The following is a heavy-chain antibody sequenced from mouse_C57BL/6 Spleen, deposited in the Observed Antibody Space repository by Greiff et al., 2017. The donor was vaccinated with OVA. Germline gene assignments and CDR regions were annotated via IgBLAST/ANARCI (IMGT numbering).Heavy chain of an antibody. CDR2: INPNNGGT. Sequence: EVQLQQSGPELVKPGASVKISCKASGYTFTDYYMNWVKQSHGKSLEWIGDINPNNGGTSYNQKFKGKATLTVDKSSSTAYMELRSLTSEDSAVYYCAREGWLPFDYWGQGTTLTVSS. CDR3: AREGWLPFDY. J-gene: IGHJ2*01. V-gene: IGHV1-26*01. D-gene: IGHD2-3*01. CDR1: GYTFTDYY.